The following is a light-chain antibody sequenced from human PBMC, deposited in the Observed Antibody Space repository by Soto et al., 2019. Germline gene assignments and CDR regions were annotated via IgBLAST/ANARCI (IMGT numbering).Light chain of an antibody. CDR2: ANS. J-gene: IGLJ1*01. CDR3: QSYDSSLSGYV. V-gene: IGLV1-40*01. Sequence: QSVLTQPPSVSGATGQRVTISCTGSSSNIGAGYDVHWYQQLPGTAPKLLIYANSNRPSGVPDRFSGSKSGTSASLAITGLQAEDEADYYCQSYDSSLSGYVFGTGTKLTVL. CDR1: SSNIGAGYD.